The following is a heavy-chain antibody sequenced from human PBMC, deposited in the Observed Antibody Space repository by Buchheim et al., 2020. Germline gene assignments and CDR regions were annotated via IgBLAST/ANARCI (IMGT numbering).Heavy chain of an antibody. CDR3: AKDGRYCSGGSCYSHYYFDY. Sequence: EVQLLESGGGLVQPGGSLRLSCAASGFTFSSYAMSWVRQAPGKGREWVSAISGSGGSTYYADSVKGRFTISRDNSKNTLYLQMNSLRAEDTAVYYCAKDGRYCSGGSCYSHYYFDYWGQGTL. D-gene: IGHD2-15*01. J-gene: IGHJ4*02. CDR2: ISGSGGST. CDR1: GFTFSSYA. V-gene: IGHV3-23*01.